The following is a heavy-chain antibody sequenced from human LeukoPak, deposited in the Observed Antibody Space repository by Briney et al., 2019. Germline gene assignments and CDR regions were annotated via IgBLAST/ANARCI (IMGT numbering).Heavy chain of an antibody. CDR3: ARARFDYGSGSYYFDY. V-gene: IGHV4-59*01. Sequence: SETLSLTCTVSGGSISSYYWSWIRQPPGKGLEWIGYIYYSGSTNYNPSLKSRVTISVDTSKNQFSLKLSSVTAADTAVYYCARARFDYGSGSYYFDYWGQGTLVTVSS. CDR2: IYYSGST. J-gene: IGHJ4*02. CDR1: GGSISSYY. D-gene: IGHD3-10*01.